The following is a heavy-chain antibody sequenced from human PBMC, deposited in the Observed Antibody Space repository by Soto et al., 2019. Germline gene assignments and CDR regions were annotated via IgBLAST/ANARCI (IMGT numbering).Heavy chain of an antibody. Sequence: EVQLVESGGGLVKPGGSLRLSCAASGFTFSSYSTNWVRQAPGKALEWVSSISSSSSYIYYADSVNGRFTISRDNAKNSLYLQMNSLRAEDTAVYYCARGRRDYGGNSGWYFDLWGRGTTVTVSS. CDR3: ARGRRDYGGNSGWYFDL. D-gene: IGHD4-17*01. J-gene: IGHJ2*01. CDR2: ISSSSSYI. V-gene: IGHV3-21*01. CDR1: GFTFSSYS.